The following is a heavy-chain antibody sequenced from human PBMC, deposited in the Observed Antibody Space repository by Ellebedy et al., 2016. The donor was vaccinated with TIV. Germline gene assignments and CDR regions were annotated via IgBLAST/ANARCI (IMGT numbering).Heavy chain of an antibody. CDR1: GGSFSGYY. CDR2: INHSGST. D-gene: IGHD3-10*01. CDR3: ARSPPDYYGP. Sequence: GSLRLXXAVYGGSFSGYYWSWIRQPPGKGLEWIGEINHSGSTNYNPSLKSRITISVDTSKKQFSLKLSSVTAADTAVYYCARSPPDYYGPWGQGTLVTVSS. V-gene: IGHV4-34*01. J-gene: IGHJ5*02.